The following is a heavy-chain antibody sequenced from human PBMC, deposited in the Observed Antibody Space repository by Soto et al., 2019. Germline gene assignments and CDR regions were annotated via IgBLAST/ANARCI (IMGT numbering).Heavy chain of an antibody. J-gene: IGHJ4*02. CDR1: GFTFSSYA. CDR2: ISYDGSNK. CDR3: ARSVALWYFDY. D-gene: IGHD2-21*01. V-gene: IGHV3-30-3*01. Sequence: TGGSPRLSCAASGFTFSSYAMHWVRQAPGKGLEWVAVISYDGSNKYYADSVKGRFTISRDNSKNTLYLQMNSLRAEDTAVYYCARSVALWYFDYWGQGTLVTVSS.